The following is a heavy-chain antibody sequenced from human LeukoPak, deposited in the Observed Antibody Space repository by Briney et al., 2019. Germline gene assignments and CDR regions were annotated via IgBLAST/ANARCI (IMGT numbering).Heavy chain of an antibody. J-gene: IGHJ3*02. CDR2: IYYSGST. CDR3: ARASFDSSGCGAFDI. CDR1: GGSISSYY. D-gene: IGHD3-22*01. Sequence: PSETLSLTCSVSGGSISSYYWIWIRQPPGKGLEWIGYIYYSGSTNYNSSLKSRVTISVDTSKNQFSLKLNSVAAADTAVYYCARASFDSSGCGAFDIWGQGTMVTVSS. V-gene: IGHV4-59*01.